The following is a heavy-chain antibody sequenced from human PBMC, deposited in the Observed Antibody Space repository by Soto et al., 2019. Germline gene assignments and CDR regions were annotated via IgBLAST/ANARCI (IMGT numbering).Heavy chain of an antibody. Sequence: SETLSLTCAVYGGSFSGYYWSWIRQPPGKGLGWIGEINHSGSTNSNPSLKSRVPISVDTSQNQFSLKLSSVTAADTAVYYCARAEQQERAKNGFDPWGQGTLVTVSS. CDR2: INHSGST. J-gene: IGHJ5*02. CDR1: GGSFSGYY. CDR3: ARAEQQERAKNGFDP. V-gene: IGHV4-34*01. D-gene: IGHD1-1*01.